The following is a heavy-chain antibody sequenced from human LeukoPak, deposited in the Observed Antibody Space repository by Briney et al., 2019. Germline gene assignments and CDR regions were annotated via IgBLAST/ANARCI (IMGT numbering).Heavy chain of an antibody. V-gene: IGHV4-38-2*02. CDR1: GYSISSNYY. CDR2: LYHTGNT. Sequence: SETLSLTCTVSGYSISSNYYWGWIRQPPGMGLEWIWTLYHTGNTFYNPSLKSRATVSADTPKEQFSLKLSSVSAADTAVYYCARDRGTWNDDGFDYWGQGTLVTVSS. D-gene: IGHD1-1*01. CDR3: ARDRGTWNDDGFDY. J-gene: IGHJ4*02.